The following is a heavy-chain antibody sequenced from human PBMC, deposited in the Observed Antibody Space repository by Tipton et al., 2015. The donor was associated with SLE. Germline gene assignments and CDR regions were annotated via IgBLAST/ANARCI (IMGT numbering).Heavy chain of an antibody. Sequence: TLSLTCTVSGGSISFHYWTWIRQPPGKELEWIGYIYYGGSTNYNPSLKSRVTLLVDTSKNQFSLRLNSVTAADTAVYYCARLRYSGYDVYYFDYWGQGTLVTVSS. CDR2: IYYGGST. CDR3: ARLRYSGYDVYYFDY. CDR1: GGSISFHY. V-gene: IGHV4-59*11. J-gene: IGHJ4*02. D-gene: IGHD5-12*01.